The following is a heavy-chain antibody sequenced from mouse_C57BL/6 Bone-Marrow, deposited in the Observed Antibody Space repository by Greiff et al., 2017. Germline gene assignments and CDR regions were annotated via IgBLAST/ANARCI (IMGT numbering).Heavy chain of an antibody. J-gene: IGHJ2*01. V-gene: IGHV1-55*01. D-gene: IGHD1-1*01. CDR1: GYTFTSYW. CDR3: ARRVYYGSSLDY. Sequence: QVQLQQPGTELVKPGASVKMSCKASGYTFTSYWITWVKQRPGQGLEWIGDIYPGSGSTNYNEKFKSKATLTVDTSSSTAYMQLSSLTSEDSAVYYCARRVYYGSSLDYWGQGTTLTVSS. CDR2: IYPGSGST.